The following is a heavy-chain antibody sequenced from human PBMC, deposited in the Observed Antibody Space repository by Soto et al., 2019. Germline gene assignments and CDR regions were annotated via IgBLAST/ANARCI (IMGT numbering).Heavy chain of an antibody. CDR1: GYTFTNFG. Sequence: QVQLVQSGAEVKKPGASVKVSCKTSGYTFTNFGLSWVRQAPGQGLEWMGWISAYNGNTNYAQNFEGRVTMTTDTPTGTAYMELRRLRSDDTAVYYCARGGTPIDCWGQGTLVTVSS. CDR2: ISAYNGNT. J-gene: IGHJ4*02. V-gene: IGHV1-18*01. CDR3: ARGGTPIDC. D-gene: IGHD3-16*01.